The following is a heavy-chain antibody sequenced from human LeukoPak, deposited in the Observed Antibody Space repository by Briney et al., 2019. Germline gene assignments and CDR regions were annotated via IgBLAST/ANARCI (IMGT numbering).Heavy chain of an antibody. J-gene: IGHJ4*02. CDR3: AKRYSYGYLTDY. CDR1: GFTFSSYG. Sequence: PGGSLRLSCAASGFTFSSYGMHWVRQAPGKGLEWVAFIRYDGSDKYYADSVKGRFTISRDNSKNTLYLQMNSLRAEDTAVYYCAKRYSYGYLTDYWGQGTLVTVSS. D-gene: IGHD5-18*01. CDR2: IRYDGSDK. V-gene: IGHV3-30*02.